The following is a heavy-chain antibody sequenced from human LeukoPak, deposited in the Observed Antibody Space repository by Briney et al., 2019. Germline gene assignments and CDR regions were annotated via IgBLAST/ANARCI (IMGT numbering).Heavy chain of an antibody. CDR1: GFTFSNAW. Sequence: GSLRLSCAASGFTFSNAWMSWVRQAPGKGLEWVGRIKSKTDGGTTDYAAPVKGRFTISRDNSKNTLYLQMNSLRAEDTAVYYCAKSGLNRFDYWGQGTLVTVSS. CDR3: AKSGLNRFDY. J-gene: IGHJ4*02. V-gene: IGHV3-15*01. D-gene: IGHD2-15*01. CDR2: IKSKTDGGTT.